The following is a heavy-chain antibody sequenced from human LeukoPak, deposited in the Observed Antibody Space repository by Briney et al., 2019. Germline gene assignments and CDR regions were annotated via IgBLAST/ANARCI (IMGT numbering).Heavy chain of an antibody. V-gene: IGHV1-46*01. CDR1: GYTFTSYY. CDR3: APGGVGAPDY. D-gene: IGHD1-26*01. CDR2: ISPSGGST. Sequence: GASVKVSCKASGYTFTSYYMHWVRQAPGQGLEWMGIISPSGGSTSYAQKFQGRVTMTRDTSTSTVYMELSSLRSEDTAMYYCAPGGVGAPDYWGQGTLVTVSS. J-gene: IGHJ4*02.